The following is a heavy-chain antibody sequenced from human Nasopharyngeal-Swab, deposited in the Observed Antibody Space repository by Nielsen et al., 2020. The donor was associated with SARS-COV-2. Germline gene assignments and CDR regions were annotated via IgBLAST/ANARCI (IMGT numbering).Heavy chain of an antibody. Sequence: ASVKVSCYASGYTFTRYYIHWVRQAPAQGLEWMGIINPGGGSARYSQNFQGRVTMTRDTSTSTVYIELSSLRSEDTAVYYCARGGDPREVVAATDCFDPWGQGTLVTVSS. V-gene: IGHV1-46*01. CDR1: GYTFTRYY. CDR2: INPGGGSA. CDR3: ARGGDPREVVAATDCFDP. D-gene: IGHD2-15*01. J-gene: IGHJ5*02.